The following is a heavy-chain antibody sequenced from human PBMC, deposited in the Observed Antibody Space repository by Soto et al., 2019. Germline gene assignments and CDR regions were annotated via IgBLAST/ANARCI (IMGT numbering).Heavy chain of an antibody. J-gene: IGHJ4*02. V-gene: IGHV1-69*06. Sequence: SVKVSCKTPAGTFSNFAINWVRQAPGQGLEWMGEIIPFFNKANYARNFQGRVTITADKSAGTAYMELRILRSDDTAMFYCSRGGEGVAFDSWGQGTLVTVSS. D-gene: IGHD2-15*01. CDR1: AGTFSNFA. CDR3: SRGGEGVAFDS. CDR2: IIPFFNKA.